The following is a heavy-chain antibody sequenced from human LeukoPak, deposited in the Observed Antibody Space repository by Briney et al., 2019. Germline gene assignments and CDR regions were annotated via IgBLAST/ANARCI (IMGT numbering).Heavy chain of an antibody. CDR3: ARDGKYAGKGFDY. J-gene: IGHJ4*02. V-gene: IGHV4-59*01. Sequence: AETLSLTCTVSGVSISSYYLSWVRQPPGKGLEWIGYIYYSGSTNYNPSLKSRVTISVDTSKNKFSLKLSSVTAADTAVYYCARDGKYAGKGFDYWGQGTLVTVSS. CDR1: GVSISSYY. CDR2: IYYSGST. D-gene: IGHD4-23*01.